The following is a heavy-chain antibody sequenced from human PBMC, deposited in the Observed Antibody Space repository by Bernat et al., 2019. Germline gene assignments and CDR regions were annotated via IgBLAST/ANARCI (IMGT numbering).Heavy chain of an antibody. D-gene: IGHD6-13*01. V-gene: IGHV3-7*01. CDR3: ARGPIAAAGTYYYYYMDV. Sequence: EVQLVESGGGLVQPGGSLRLSCAASGFTFSSYWMSWVRQAPGKGLEWVANIKQDGSEKYYLDSEKGRFTTSRDNAKNSLYLQMNSLRAEDTAVYYCARGPIAAAGTYYYYYMDVWGKGTAVTVSS. J-gene: IGHJ6*03. CDR1: GFTFSSYW. CDR2: IKQDGSEK.